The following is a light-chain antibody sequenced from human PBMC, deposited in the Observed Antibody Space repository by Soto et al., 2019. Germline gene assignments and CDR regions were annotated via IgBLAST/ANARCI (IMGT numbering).Light chain of an antibody. V-gene: IGKV1-39*01. CDR2: AAS. CDR1: QSISSY. Sequence: DIQMTQSPSSLSASVGDRVTITCRASQSISSYLNWYQQKPGKAPKLLIYAASSLQSGVPSRFNGSGSGTDFTLTISSLQPEDFATYYCQQSYSTLSGTFGGGTKVEIK. J-gene: IGKJ4*01. CDR3: QQSYSTLSGT.